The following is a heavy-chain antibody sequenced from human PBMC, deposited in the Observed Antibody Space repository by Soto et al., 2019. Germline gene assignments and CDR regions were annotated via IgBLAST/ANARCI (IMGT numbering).Heavy chain of an antibody. J-gene: IGHJ4*02. CDR3: TRDRQLWFGEFSSHCHDY. CDR1: GFTFGDYA. V-gene: IGHV3-49*03. D-gene: IGHD3-10*01. Sequence: GGSLRLSCTASGFTFGDYAMSWFRQAPGKGLEWVGFIRSKAYGGTTEYAASVKGRFTISRDDSKSIAYLQMNSLKTEDTAVYYCTRDRQLWFGEFSSHCHDYWGQGTLVTVSS. CDR2: IRSKAYGGTT.